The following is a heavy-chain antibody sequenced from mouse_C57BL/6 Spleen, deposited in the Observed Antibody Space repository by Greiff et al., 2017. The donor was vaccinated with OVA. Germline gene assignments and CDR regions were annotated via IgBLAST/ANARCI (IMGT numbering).Heavy chain of an antibody. Sequence: QVQLQQPGAELVKPGASVKMSCKASGYTFTSYWITWVKQRPGQGLEWIGDIYPGSGSTNYNEKFKSKATLTVDTSSSTAYMQLSSLTSEDYAVDCCARRDSSGYVLDYWGKGTTLTVSS. D-gene: IGHD3-2*02. CDR2: IYPGSGST. CDR1: GYTFTSYW. V-gene: IGHV1-55*01. CDR3: ARRDSSGYVLDY. J-gene: IGHJ2*01.